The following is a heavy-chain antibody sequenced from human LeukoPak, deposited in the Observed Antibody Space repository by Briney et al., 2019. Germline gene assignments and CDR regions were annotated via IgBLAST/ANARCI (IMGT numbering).Heavy chain of an antibody. CDR1: GFTFGKYW. CDR2: IKLDGSEK. Sequence: GGSLRLSCVASGFTFGKYWMSWVRQAPGKGLEWVANIKLDGSEKNYVDSVKGRFTISRDNTKNSLYLQMNSLRAEDTAVYYCARAGMARTNWFDPWGQGTLVTVSS. CDR3: ARAGMARTNWFDP. J-gene: IGHJ5*02. V-gene: IGHV3-7*03. D-gene: IGHD1-14*01.